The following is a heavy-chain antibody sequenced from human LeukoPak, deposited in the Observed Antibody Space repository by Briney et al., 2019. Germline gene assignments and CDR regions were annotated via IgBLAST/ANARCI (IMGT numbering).Heavy chain of an antibody. D-gene: IGHD6-25*01. CDR3: ARDGAARWLDP. V-gene: IGHV3-53*01. J-gene: IGHJ5*02. CDR2: IYSGGST. Sequence: GGSLRLSCAASGFTVSSNYMSWVRQAPGKGLEWVSVIYSGGSTYYADSVKGRFTISRDNSKNTLYLQMNSLRAEDTAVYYCARDGAARWLDPWGQGTLVTVSS. CDR1: GFTVSSNY.